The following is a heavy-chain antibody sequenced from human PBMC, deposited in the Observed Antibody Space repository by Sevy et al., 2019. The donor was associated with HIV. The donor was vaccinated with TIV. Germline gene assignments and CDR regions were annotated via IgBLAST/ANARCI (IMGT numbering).Heavy chain of an antibody. Sequence: GGTLRLSCAASGLTFSSYEMNWVRQAPGKGLEWVSYISNSGTTISYSDSVRGRFTISKDNGKNFLYLQMNSLRAEDTAVYYWANDIPPSETTVAHFDCWGQGTLVTVSS. CDR2: ISNSGTTI. CDR3: ANDIPPSETTVAHFDC. CDR1: GLTFSSYE. J-gene: IGHJ4*02. V-gene: IGHV3-48*03. D-gene: IGHD4-17*01.